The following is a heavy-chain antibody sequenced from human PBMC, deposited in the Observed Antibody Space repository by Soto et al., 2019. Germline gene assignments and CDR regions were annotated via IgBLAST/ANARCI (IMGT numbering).Heavy chain of an antibody. CDR3: ARGFDYEARNAFDI. Sequence: ASVKVSCKASGYTFTGYYMHWVRQAPGQGLEWMGWINPNSGGTSYAQKFQGRVTMTRDTSISTAYMELSRLRSDDTAVYYCARGFDYEARNAFDIWGQGTMVTVSS. D-gene: IGHD4-17*01. J-gene: IGHJ3*02. CDR2: INPNSGGT. V-gene: IGHV1-2*02. CDR1: GYTFTGYY.